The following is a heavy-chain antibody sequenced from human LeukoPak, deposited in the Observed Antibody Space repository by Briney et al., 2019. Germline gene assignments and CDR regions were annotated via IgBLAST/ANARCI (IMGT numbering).Heavy chain of an antibody. V-gene: IGHV3-23*01. J-gene: IGHJ4*02. Sequence: PGGSLRLSCAASGFTFSSYAMSWVRQAPGKGLEWVSAISGSGGSTYYADSVKGRFTVSRDNSKNTLYLQMNSLRAEDTAVYYCAKGSAVLSTIMDYWGQGTLVTVSS. CDR3: AKGSAVLSTIMDY. D-gene: IGHD3-16*01. CDR1: GFTFSSYA. CDR2: ISGSGGST.